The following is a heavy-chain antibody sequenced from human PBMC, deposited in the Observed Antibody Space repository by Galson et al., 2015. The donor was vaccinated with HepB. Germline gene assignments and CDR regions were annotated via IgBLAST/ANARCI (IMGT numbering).Heavy chain of an antibody. V-gene: IGHV1-24*01. D-gene: IGHD3-10*01. CDR2: FDPEDGET. CDR1: GYTLTELS. Sequence: SVKVSCKVSGYTLTELSMHWVRQAPGKGLEWMGGFDPEDGETIYAQKFQGRVTMTEDTFTDTAYMELSSLRSEDTAVYYCATDLSHGSGSYPLFVYWGQGTLVTVSS. CDR3: ATDLSHGSGSYPLFVY. J-gene: IGHJ4*02.